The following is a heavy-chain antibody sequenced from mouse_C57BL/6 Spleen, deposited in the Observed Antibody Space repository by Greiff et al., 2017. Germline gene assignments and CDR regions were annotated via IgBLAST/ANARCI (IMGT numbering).Heavy chain of an antibody. CDR2: ISDGGSYT. Sequence: DVHLVESGGGLVKPGGSLKLSCAASGFTFSSYAMSWVRQTPEKRLEWVATISDGGSYTYYPDNVKGRFTISRDNAKNNLYLQMSHLKSEDTAMYYCARDPAYYGSSYQYFDVWGTGTTVTVSS. CDR3: ARDPAYYGSSYQYFDV. V-gene: IGHV5-4*01. CDR1: GFTFSSYA. J-gene: IGHJ1*03. D-gene: IGHD1-1*01.